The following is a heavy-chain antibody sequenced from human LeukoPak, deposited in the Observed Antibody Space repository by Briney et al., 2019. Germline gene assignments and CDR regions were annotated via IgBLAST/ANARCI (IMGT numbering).Heavy chain of an antibody. Sequence: SETLSLTCTVSGGSISSYYWSWIRQPPGKGLEWIGYIYYSGSTNYNPSLKSRVTISVDTSKNQFSLKLSSVTAADTAVYYCARGITNLTGYINWFDPWGQGTLVTVSS. V-gene: IGHV4-59*01. CDR1: GGSISSYY. D-gene: IGHD3-9*01. J-gene: IGHJ5*02. CDR2: IYYSGST. CDR3: ARGITNLTGYINWFDP.